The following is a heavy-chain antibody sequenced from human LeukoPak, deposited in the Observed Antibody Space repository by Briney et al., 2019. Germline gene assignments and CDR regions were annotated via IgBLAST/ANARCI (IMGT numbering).Heavy chain of an antibody. V-gene: IGHV1-46*01. J-gene: IGHJ4*02. CDR2: INPSGGST. CDR3: AIAPEGHWERLDGGIDY. Sequence: ASVKVSCKASGYTFTSYYMHWVRQAPGQGLEWMGIINPSGGSTSYAQKFQGRVTMTRDMSTSTVYMELSSLRSEDTAVYYCAIAPEGHWERLDGGIDYWGQGTLVTVSS. D-gene: IGHD1-26*01. CDR1: GYTFTSYY.